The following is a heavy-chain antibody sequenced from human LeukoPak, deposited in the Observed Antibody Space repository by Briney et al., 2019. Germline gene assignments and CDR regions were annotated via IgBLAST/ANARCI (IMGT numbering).Heavy chain of an antibody. CDR3: ARAPVLLWFGDLFAFDI. J-gene: IGHJ3*02. Sequence: SETLSLTCTVSGGSISNSRDYWAWIRQPPGKGLEWIANIYYSGSTYYSPSLKSRVTISVDTSKNQFSLKLSSVTAADTAVYFCARAPVLLWFGDLFAFDIWGQGTMVTVSS. CDR2: IYYSGST. CDR1: GGSISNSRDY. V-gene: IGHV4-39*07. D-gene: IGHD3-10*01.